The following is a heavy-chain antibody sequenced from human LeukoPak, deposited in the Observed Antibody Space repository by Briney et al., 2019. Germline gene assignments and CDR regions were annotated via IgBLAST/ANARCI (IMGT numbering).Heavy chain of an antibody. D-gene: IGHD2-21*02. CDR3: AKDVLFVLVTGDDAFDI. CDR1: GFTFSSYG. CDR2: ISGSGGST. V-gene: IGHV3-23*01. J-gene: IGHJ3*02. Sequence: GESLKISCASSGFTFSSYGMSWVRQAPGKGLEWVSTISGSGGSTYYADSVRGRFTISRDNSKNTLYVQMRSLRAEDTAVYYCAKDVLFVLVTGDDAFDIWGQGTMVTVSS.